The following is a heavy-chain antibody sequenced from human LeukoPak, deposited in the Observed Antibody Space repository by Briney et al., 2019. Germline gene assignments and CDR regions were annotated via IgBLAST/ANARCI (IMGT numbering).Heavy chain of an antibody. D-gene: IGHD1-26*01. CDR3: ARADSGSSFDY. J-gene: IGHJ4*02. V-gene: IGHV4-34*09. CDR2: IYYSGST. Sequence: SETLSLTCAVYGGSFSGYYWSWIRQPPGKGLEWIGYIYYSGSTYYNPSLKSRVTISVDTSKNQFSLKLSSVTAADTAVYYCARADSGSSFDYWGQGTLVTVSS. CDR1: GGSFSGYY.